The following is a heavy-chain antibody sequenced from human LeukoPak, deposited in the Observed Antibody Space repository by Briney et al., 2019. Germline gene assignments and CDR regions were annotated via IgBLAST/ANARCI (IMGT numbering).Heavy chain of an antibody. D-gene: IGHD2-15*01. CDR1: GGTFSSYA. V-gene: IGHV1-69*13. Sequence: SVKVSCKASGGTFSSYAISWVRQAPGQGLEWMGGIIPIFSTANYAQKFQGRVTITADESTSTAYMELSSLRSEDTAVYYCARDEVVVAATGMDVWGKGTTVTVSS. CDR2: IIPIFSTA. J-gene: IGHJ6*03. CDR3: ARDEVVVAATGMDV.